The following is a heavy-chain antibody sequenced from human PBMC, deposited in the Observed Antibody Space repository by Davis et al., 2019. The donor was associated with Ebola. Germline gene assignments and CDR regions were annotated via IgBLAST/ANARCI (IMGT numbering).Heavy chain of an antibody. V-gene: IGHV1-2*04. CDR3: ARDSFITPFDY. CDR1: GYTFTGYY. D-gene: IGHD3-22*01. CDR2: INPNSGGT. J-gene: IGHJ4*02. Sequence: AASVKVSCKASGYTFTGYYMHWVRQAPGQGLEWMGWINPNSGGTNYAQKFQGWVTMTRDTSISTAYMELSRLRSDDTAVYYCARDSFITPFDYWGQGTLVTVSS.